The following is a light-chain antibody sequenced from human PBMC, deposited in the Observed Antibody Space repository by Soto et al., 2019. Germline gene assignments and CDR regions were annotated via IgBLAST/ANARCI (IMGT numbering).Light chain of an antibody. CDR3: HQFGSSPLAFT. Sequence: ESMLTQSPGTLSLSPGERATLSCRASQSVSTSYLAWYQQKPGQAPRLLIYGASIRSAGIPDRFSGSGSGTDFTLTISSLEPEDFAVDYCHQFGSSPLAFTFGQGTKLEIK. CDR2: GAS. J-gene: IGKJ2*01. V-gene: IGKV3-20*01. CDR1: QSVSTSY.